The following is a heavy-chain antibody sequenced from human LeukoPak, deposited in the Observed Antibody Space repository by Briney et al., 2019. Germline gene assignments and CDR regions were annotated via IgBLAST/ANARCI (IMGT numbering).Heavy chain of an antibody. CDR2: INPNSGGT. Sequence: ASVKVSCKASGYTFTAYYIHWVRQAPGQGLEWMGWINPNSGGTNYAQKFQGRVTMTRDTSISTAYMELSRLRSDDTAVYYCARVAYSNYGYFDLWGRGTLVTVSS. J-gene: IGHJ2*01. V-gene: IGHV1-2*02. CDR1: GYTFTAYY. CDR3: ARVAYSNYGYFDL. D-gene: IGHD4-11*01.